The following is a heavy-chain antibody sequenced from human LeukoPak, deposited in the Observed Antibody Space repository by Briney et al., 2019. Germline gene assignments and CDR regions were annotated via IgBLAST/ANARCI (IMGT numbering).Heavy chain of an antibody. CDR3: ARDQYYHDPSSYYAYY. Sequence: GRSLRLSCAGSGFTFSSYGMHWVRQAPGKGLEWVAVIWYDGSNKYYADSVKSRFTISRDNSKNTLYLQMNSLRAEDTAVYHCARDQYYHDPSSYYAYYWGQGTLVTVSS. D-gene: IGHD3-22*01. CDR2: IWYDGSNK. CDR1: GFTFSSYG. V-gene: IGHV3-33*08. J-gene: IGHJ4*02.